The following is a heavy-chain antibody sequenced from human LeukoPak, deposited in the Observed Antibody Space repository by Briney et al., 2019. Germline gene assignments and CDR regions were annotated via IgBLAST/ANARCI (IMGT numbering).Heavy chain of an antibody. CDR2: ISSSSSYI. CDR3: ARELRFLEWLLFDP. J-gene: IGHJ5*02. Sequence: GGSLRLSCAASGFTFSSYSMNWVRQAPGKGLEWVSSISSSSSYIYYADSVKGRFTISRDNDKNSLYLQMNSLRAEDTAVYYCARELRFLEWLLFDPWGQGTLVTVSS. D-gene: IGHD3-3*01. V-gene: IGHV3-21*01. CDR1: GFTFSSYS.